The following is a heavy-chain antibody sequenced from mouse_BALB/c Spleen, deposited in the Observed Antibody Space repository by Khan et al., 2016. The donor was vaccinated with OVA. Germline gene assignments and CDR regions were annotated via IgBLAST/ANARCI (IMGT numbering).Heavy chain of an antibody. CDR1: GYSIPSGYY. J-gene: IGHJ2*01. V-gene: IGHV3-6*02. CDR2: IRYDGSN. D-gene: IGHD1-2*01. Sequence: EVQLQESGPGLVKPSQSLSLTCSVTGYSIPSGYYWNWIRQFPGNKLEWMGYIRYDGSNNYNPSLKNRISITRATSKPPFFLTLNSVTTEDTATYYCASGLHYYGFYFDCWGQGTTLTVSS. CDR3: ASGLHYYGFYFDC.